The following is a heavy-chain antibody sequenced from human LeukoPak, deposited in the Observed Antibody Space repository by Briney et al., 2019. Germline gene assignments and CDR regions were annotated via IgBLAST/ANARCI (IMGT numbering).Heavy chain of an antibody. CDR3: ARGPGYYDSSGPFRAHYFDY. V-gene: IGHV1-8*01. D-gene: IGHD3-22*01. CDR2: MNPNSGNT. CDR1: GYTFTSYD. J-gene: IGHJ4*02. Sequence: ASVKVSCKASGYTFTSYDINWVRQATGQGLEWMGWMNPNSGNTGYAQKFQGRVTMTRNTSISTAYVELSSLRSEDTAVYYCARGPGYYDSSGPFRAHYFDYWGQGTLVTVSS.